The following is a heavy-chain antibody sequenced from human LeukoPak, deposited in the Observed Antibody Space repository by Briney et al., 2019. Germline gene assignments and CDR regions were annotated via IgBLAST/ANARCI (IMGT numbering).Heavy chain of an antibody. CDR1: GFTFSSYD. CDR3: AREVGSGSYLAHAFGI. D-gene: IGHD1-26*01. J-gene: IGHJ3*02. V-gene: IGHV3-13*04. Sequence: GGSLRLSCAASGFTFSSYDMHWVRQATGKGLEWVSAIGTAGDTYYPGSVKGRFTISRDNSKNTLYLQMNSLRAEDTAVYYCAREVGSGSYLAHAFGIWGQGTTVTVSS. CDR2: IGTAGDT.